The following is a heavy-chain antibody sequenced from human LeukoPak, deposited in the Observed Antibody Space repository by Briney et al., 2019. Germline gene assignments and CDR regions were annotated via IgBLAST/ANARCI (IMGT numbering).Heavy chain of an antibody. CDR3: ARVGSSWYGGDYYFDY. CDR1: GGSISSYY. D-gene: IGHD6-13*01. Sequence: KPSETLSLTCTVSGGSISSYYWSWIRQPPGKGLEWIGYIYCSGSTNYNPSLKSRVTISVDTSKNQFSLKLSSVTAADTAVYYCARVGSSWYGGDYYFDYWGQGTLVTVSS. J-gene: IGHJ4*02. V-gene: IGHV4-59*01. CDR2: IYCSGST.